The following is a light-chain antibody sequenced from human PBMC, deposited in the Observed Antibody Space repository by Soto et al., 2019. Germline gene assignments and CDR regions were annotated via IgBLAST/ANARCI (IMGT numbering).Light chain of an antibody. CDR1: SSDVGAYNF. CDR2: DVT. J-gene: IGLJ2*01. Sequence: QSALTQPASVSGSPGQSITISCTGTSSDVGAYNFVSWYQQHPGKAPKLMIYDVTNRPSGVSSRFSGSKSGYTASLAISGLQAEDEADYYSSSYTTSNTLVFGGGTKLTVL. CDR3: SSYTTSNTLV. V-gene: IGLV2-14*03.